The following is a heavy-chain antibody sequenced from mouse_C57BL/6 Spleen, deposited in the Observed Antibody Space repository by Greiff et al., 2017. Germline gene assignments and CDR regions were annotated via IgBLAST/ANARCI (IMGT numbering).Heavy chain of an antibody. D-gene: IGHD1-1*01. Sequence: EVKLVESGGGLVKPGGSLKLSCAASGFTFSDYGMHWVRQAPEKGLEWVAYISSGSSTIYYADTVKGRFTISRDNAKNTLFLQMTSLRSEDTAMYYCARDCYGSSYDFGVWGTGTTVTVSS. CDR3: ARDCYGSSYDFGV. J-gene: IGHJ1*03. CDR2: ISSGSSTI. CDR1: GFTFSDYG. V-gene: IGHV5-17*01.